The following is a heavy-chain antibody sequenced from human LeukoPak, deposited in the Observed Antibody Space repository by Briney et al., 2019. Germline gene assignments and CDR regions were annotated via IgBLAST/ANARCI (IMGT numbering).Heavy chain of an antibody. D-gene: IGHD3-22*01. CDR3: ARDFGYKLKNWFDP. J-gene: IGHJ5*02. CDR1: GFTFSSYW. V-gene: IGHV3-7*01. CDR2: IQQDGSEI. Sequence: GGSLRLSCVASGFTFSSYWMGWVRQAPGKGLEWVANIQQDGSEIFYVDSVRGRFTISRDNAKNSLYLQMNTLRAEDTAVYYCARDFGYKLKNWFDPWGQGTLVTVSS.